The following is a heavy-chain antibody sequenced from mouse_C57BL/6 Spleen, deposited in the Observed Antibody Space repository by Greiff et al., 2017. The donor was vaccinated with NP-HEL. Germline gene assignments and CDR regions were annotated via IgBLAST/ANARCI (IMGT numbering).Heavy chain of an antibody. Sequence: QVQLQQPGAELVKPGASVKLSCKASGYTFTSYWMHWVKQRPGQGLEWIGMIHPNSGSTNYNEKFKSKATLTVDKSSSTAYMQLSSLTSEDSAVYYCARSPLYYGNCQYYFDYWGQGTTLTVSS. J-gene: IGHJ2*01. CDR3: ARSPLYYGNCQYYFDY. V-gene: IGHV1-64*01. CDR1: GYTFTSYW. D-gene: IGHD2-1*01. CDR2: IHPNSGST.